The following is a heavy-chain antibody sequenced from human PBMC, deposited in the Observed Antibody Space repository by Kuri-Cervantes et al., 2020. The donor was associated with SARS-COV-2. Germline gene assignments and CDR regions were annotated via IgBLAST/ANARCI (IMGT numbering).Heavy chain of an antibody. D-gene: IGHD3-22*01. CDR3: AKDFGTYYDSSGYLKY. Sequence: GGSLRLSCTTSGFSFSSYSMSWVRQAPERGLEWVSYISSSGSYKYYADSVKGRFTISRDKTENSLYLQMNSMSAEDTAVYYCAKDFGTYYDSSGYLKYWGQGTLVTVSS. CDR1: GFSFSSYS. J-gene: IGHJ1*01. CDR2: ISSSGSYK. V-gene: IGHV3-21*04.